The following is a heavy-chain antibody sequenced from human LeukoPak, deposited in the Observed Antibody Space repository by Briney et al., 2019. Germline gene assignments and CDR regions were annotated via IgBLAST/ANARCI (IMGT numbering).Heavy chain of an antibody. CDR2: IKGDGSEK. V-gene: IGHV3-7*05. Sequence: GGSLRLSCAASGFRFSNYWMSWVRQAPGKGLEWVANIKGDGSEKNYVDSVKGRFTISRDSAKNSLNLQMNSLRVEGTAVYYCARGGMPYGLDVWGQGTTVTVSS. J-gene: IGHJ6*02. CDR1: GFRFSNYW. D-gene: IGHD2-2*01. CDR3: ARGGMPYGLDV.